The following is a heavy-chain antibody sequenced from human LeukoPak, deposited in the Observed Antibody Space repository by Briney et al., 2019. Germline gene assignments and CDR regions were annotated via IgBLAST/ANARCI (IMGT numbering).Heavy chain of an antibody. Sequence: TSEPLSLTCNVSGGSINTYYWTWIRQPPGKGLEWIGHIYSSGYSKYNPSLKSRVTISLDTSKNQFSLRLNSVTAADTAVYYCAAHVGASSKLESRGPGTLVFVSS. CDR2: IYSSGYS. CDR1: GGSINTYY. D-gene: IGHD6-6*01. J-gene: IGHJ4*02. CDR3: AAHVGASSKLES. V-gene: IGHV4-59*08.